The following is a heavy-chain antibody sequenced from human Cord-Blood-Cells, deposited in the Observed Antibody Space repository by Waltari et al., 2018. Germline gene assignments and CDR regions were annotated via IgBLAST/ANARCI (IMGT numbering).Heavy chain of an antibody. J-gene: IGHJ4*02. CDR2: IYYSGST. V-gene: IGHV4-39*01. CDR3: ARLTYDSSGYFIDY. CDR1: GGSISSSSYY. Sequence: QLQLQESGPGLVKTSETLSLTCTVSGGSISSSSYYWGWIRPPPGKGLEWIGSIYYSGSTYYNPSLKSRVTISVDTSKNQFSLKLSSVTAADTAVYYCARLTYDSSGYFIDYWGQGTLVTVSS. D-gene: IGHD3-22*01.